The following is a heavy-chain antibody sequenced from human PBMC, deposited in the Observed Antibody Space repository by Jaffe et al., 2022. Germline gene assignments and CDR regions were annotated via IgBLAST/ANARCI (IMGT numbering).Heavy chain of an antibody. Sequence: QVQLVQSGAEVKKPGASVKVSCKASGYTFTSYYMHWVRQAPGQGLEWMGIINPSGGSTSYAQKFQGRVTMTRDTSTSTVYMELSSLRSEDTAVYYCARDPPTVTTMGYYMDVWGKGTTVTVSS. J-gene: IGHJ6*03. CDR3: ARDPPTVTTMGYYMDV. CDR1: GYTFTSYY. CDR2: INPSGGST. D-gene: IGHD4-17*01. V-gene: IGHV1-46*01.